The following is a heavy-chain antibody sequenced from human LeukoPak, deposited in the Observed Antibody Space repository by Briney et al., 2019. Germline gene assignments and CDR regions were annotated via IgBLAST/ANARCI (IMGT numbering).Heavy chain of an antibody. CDR3: VRESITAPVVFAF. CDR1: GFTFDDYA. D-gene: IGHD6-6*01. V-gene: IGHV3-9*01. Sequence: PGRSLRLSCAASGFTFDDYAMHWVRQAPGKGLEWVSGISWNSGSVGYADSVKGRFTISRDNSTNTLYLQMNSLRAEDTAVYYCVRESITAPVVFAFWGQGTMVTVSS. CDR2: ISWNSGSV. J-gene: IGHJ3*01.